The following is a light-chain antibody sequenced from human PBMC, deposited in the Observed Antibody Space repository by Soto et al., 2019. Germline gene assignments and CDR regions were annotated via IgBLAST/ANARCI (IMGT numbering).Light chain of an antibody. Sequence: QSVLTQPPLASGTPGQRVTISCSGTSTNIGNNAVNWYQQLPGTAPKLLIYNNNQRPSGVPDRFSGSKSGTSASLAISGLQSDDEADYYCAAWDDSLNGYVFGTGTKVTVL. V-gene: IGLV1-44*01. CDR1: STNIGNNA. CDR3: AAWDDSLNGYV. J-gene: IGLJ1*01. CDR2: NNN.